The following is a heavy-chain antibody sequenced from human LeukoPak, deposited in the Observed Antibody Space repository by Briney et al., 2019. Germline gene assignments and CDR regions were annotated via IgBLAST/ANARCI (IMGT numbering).Heavy chain of an antibody. Sequence: GGSLRLSCAASGFTFNRYRIHWVRQAPGKGLEWVAVISYDGRYQFYADSVKGRFTVSRDNSKNTLFLQMNSLRAEDTAVYHCARMMTDFDGSGHDIQRGAFDIWGQGTMVTVSS. V-gene: IGHV3-30*04. J-gene: IGHJ3*02. CDR2: ISYDGRYQ. D-gene: IGHD3-22*01. CDR1: GFTFNRYR. CDR3: ARMMTDFDGSGHDIQRGAFDI.